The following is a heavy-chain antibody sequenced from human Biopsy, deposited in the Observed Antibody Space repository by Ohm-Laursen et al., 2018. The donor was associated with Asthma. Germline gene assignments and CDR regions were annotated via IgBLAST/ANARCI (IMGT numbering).Heavy chain of an antibody. CDR1: GFTFSSYA. J-gene: IGHJ4*02. CDR2: ISGDAQRT. CDR3: AKDWKSLYVQYFFEY. V-gene: IGHV3-23*01. Sequence: SLRLSCAASGFTFSSYALSWVRQAPGKGLEWVSGISGDAQRTYYEDSVKGRFTISRDYSKNTIYLQLNSLRAEDTAVYYCAKDWKSLYVQYFFEYWGQGTLVTVSS. D-gene: IGHD5/OR15-5a*01.